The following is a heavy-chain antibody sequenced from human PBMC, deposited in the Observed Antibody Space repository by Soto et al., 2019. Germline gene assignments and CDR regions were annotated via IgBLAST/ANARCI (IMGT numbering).Heavy chain of an antibody. D-gene: IGHD6-13*01. V-gene: IGHV4-39*01. CDR2: IYYSGRT. J-gene: IGHJ4*02. CDR3: ARPGQQLVRDYFDY. CDR1: GGSISSGSYF. Sequence: SETLSLTCCVSGGSISSGSYFWGWIRQPAGKGLEWIGSIYYSGRTDYNPSLKSRVTISVDTSKNQFSLKLSSVTAADTAVYYCARPGQQLVRDYFDYWGQGTLVTVSS.